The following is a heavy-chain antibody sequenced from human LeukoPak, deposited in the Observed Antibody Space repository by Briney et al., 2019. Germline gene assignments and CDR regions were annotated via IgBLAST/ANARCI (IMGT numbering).Heavy chain of an antibody. CDR2: INHSGST. CDR3: ARARPVKTRIVLVVYASFDY. J-gene: IGHJ4*02. V-gene: IGHV4-34*01. CDR1: GGSFSGYY. D-gene: IGHD2-8*02. Sequence: SETLSLTCAVYGGSFSGYYWSWIRQPPGKGLEWIGEINHSGSTNYNPSLKSRVTISVDTSKNQFSLKLSSVTAADAAVYYCARARPVKTRIVLVVYASFDYWGQGTLVTVSS.